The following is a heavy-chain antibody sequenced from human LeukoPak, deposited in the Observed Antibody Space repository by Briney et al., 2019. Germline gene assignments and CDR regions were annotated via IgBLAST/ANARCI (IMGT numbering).Heavy chain of an antibody. V-gene: IGHV4-39*01. J-gene: IGHJ4*02. CDR1: GGSISSSSYY. CDR2: IYYSGTA. Sequence: SETLSLTCTVSGGSISSSSYYWSWIRQPPGKGLEGIGSIYYSGTAYYNPSLKSRVTISVDTSKNQFPLKLSSVTAADTAVYYCARTSRSYFSVDYWGQGTLVTVSS. D-gene: IGHD1-26*01. CDR3: ARTSRSYFSVDY.